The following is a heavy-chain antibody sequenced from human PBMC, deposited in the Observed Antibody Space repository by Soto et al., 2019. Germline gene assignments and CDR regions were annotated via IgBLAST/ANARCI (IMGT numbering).Heavy chain of an antibody. J-gene: IGHJ5*02. Sequence: QVQLRQSGPGLVKPSGTLSLTCAVSGASVSSTNWWSWVRQSPGKGLEWIGEIYHSGSTNYNPSPRGRVTLSVAKSNNQFSLHMRYVTAADTAVYYCANLPPRIELRILPIPTWGQGTLVTVSS. CDR3: ANLPPRIELRILPIPT. CDR1: GASVSSTNW. CDR2: IYHSGST. V-gene: IGHV4-4*02. D-gene: IGHD5-18*01.